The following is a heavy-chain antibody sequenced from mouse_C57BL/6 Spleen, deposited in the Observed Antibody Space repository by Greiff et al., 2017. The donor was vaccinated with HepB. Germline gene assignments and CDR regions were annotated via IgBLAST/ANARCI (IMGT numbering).Heavy chain of an antibody. CDR1: GYTFTSYW. D-gene: IGHD1-3*01. CDR2: IYPSDSET. CDR3: ARTKSYYFDY. Sequence: VQLQQPGAELVRPGSSVKLSCKASGYTFTSYWMDWVKQRPGQGLEWIGNIYPSDSETHYNQKFKDKATLTVDKSSSTAYMQLSSLTSEDSAVYYCARTKSYYFDYWGQGTTLTVSS. V-gene: IGHV1-61*01. J-gene: IGHJ2*01.